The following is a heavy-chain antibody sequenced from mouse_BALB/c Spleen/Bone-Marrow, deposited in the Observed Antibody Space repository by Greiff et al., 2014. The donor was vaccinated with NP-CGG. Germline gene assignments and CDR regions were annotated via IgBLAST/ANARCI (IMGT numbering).Heavy chain of an antibody. CDR1: GYAFTNYF. CDR2: LNPGSGGT. CDR3: ARDGNWFPY. J-gene: IGHJ3*01. Sequence: LEESGAELVRPGASVKVSCKASGYAFTNYFIEWVKQRPGQGLEWIGVLNPGSGGTNYNKKFKGKATLTADKSSSTAYMQLSSLTSDDSAGYCCARDGNWFPYWGQGTLVTVSA. V-gene: IGHV1-54*03. D-gene: IGHD2-1*01.